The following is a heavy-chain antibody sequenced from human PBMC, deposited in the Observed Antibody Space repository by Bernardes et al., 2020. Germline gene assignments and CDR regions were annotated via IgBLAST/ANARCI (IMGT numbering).Heavy chain of an antibody. CDR1: GFIFSNYA. J-gene: IGHJ4*02. CDR2: IGGRTTNI. CDR3: ARGGYPRV. Sequence: GGSLRLSRAASGFIFSNYAMNWVRQAPGKGLEWVSTIGGRTTNIHYADSVKGRFTISRDNAKNSLYLQMNSLRAEDTAVYYCARGGYPRVWGQGTLVTVSS. V-gene: IGHV3-21*01. D-gene: IGHD5-12*01.